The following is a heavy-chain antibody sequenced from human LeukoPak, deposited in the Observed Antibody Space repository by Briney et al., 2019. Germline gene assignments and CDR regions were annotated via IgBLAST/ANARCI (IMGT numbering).Heavy chain of an antibody. CDR3: AKSEVGAISWVH. CDR2: INTSGGST. Sequence: ASVKVSCKASGYTFTNYYMHWVRQAPGQGLEWMGRINTSGGSTSYAQKFKGRVTMTRDPSTSTVSMELSSLRSDDTAVYYCAKSEVGAISWVHWGQGTLVIVSS. J-gene: IGHJ4*02. CDR1: GYTFTNYY. V-gene: IGHV1-46*01. D-gene: IGHD1-26*01.